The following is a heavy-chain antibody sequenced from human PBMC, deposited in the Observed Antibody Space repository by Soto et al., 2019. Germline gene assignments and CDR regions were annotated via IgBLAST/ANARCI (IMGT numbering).Heavy chain of an antibody. CDR3: ARPNPRYNWNSELGAFDI. CDR1: GGTFSSYA. V-gene: IGHV1-69*01. D-gene: IGHD1-7*01. Sequence: QVQLVQSGAEVKKPGSSVKVSCKASGGTFSSYAISWVRQAPGQGLEWMGGIIPIFGTANYAQKYQGRVTITPDESTSTAYMELSSLRSEDTAVYYCARPNPRYNWNSELGAFDIWGQGTMVTVSS. J-gene: IGHJ3*02. CDR2: IIPIFGTA.